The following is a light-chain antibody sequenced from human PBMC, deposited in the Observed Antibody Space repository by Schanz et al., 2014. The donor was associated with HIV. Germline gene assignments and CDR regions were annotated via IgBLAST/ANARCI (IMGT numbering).Light chain of an antibody. CDR1: SYNL. CDR3: TLSSTNSCV. Sequence: QSALTQPASVSGSPGQSITISCTGTSYNLVSWYQQYPGKAPKLMIYEVSKRPSGVSDRFSGSKSGNTASLTISGLQPEDEAEYFCTLSSTNSCVFGGGTKLTVL. J-gene: IGLJ3*02. CDR2: EVS. V-gene: IGLV2-14*02.